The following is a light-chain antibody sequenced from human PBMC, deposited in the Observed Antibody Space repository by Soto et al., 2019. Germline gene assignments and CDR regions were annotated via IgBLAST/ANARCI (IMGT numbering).Light chain of an antibody. CDR3: QQYGSSPPSST. CDR1: QSVSSRS. Sequence: EIVLTQSPGTLSLSPGERATLSCRASQSVSSRSLAWYQQKPGQAPRLLISDASNRAADIPDRFSGRGSGTDFTLTISRLEPEDFAVYYCQQYGSSPPSSTFGQGTRLEIK. V-gene: IGKV3-20*01. CDR2: DAS. J-gene: IGKJ5*01.